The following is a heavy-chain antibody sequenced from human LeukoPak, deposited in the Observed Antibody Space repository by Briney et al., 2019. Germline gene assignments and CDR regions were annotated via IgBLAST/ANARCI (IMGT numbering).Heavy chain of an antibody. CDR2: IYTSGIT. CDR1: GGSISSYY. J-gene: IGHJ4*02. Sequence: PSETLSLTCTVSGGSISSYYLSWIRQPAGKGLEWIGRIYTSGITNYNPSLKSRVTMSVDTSKNQFSLKLSSVTAADTAVYYCAGGTSSWYGTTPMDYWRQGTLVTVSS. V-gene: IGHV4-4*07. CDR3: AGGTSSWYGTTPMDY. D-gene: IGHD6-13*01.